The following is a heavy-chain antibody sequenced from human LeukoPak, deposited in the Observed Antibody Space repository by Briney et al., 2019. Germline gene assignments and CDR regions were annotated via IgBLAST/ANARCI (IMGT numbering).Heavy chain of an antibody. V-gene: IGHV1-46*01. J-gene: IGHJ5*02. CDR1: GYTFTSYY. CDR2: INPRAGST. CDR3: ASQRETVGCSGGSCFLDP. Sequence: TSLRVSCKAFGYTFTSYYLHWVRQAPGQGLEWMGRINPRAGSTTYAHNFQSRVTMTRDLSTSTVYIELSSMRAEDTAVYYCASQRETVGCSGGSCFLDPWGQGTLVT. D-gene: IGHD2-15*01.